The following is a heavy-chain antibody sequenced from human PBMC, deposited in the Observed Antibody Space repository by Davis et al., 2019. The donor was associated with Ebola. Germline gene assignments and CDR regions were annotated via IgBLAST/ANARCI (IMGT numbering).Heavy chain of an antibody. CDR3: ARDSQDYEVMYYYYGMDV. CDR1: GFTFSSYG. D-gene: IGHD4-17*01. J-gene: IGHJ6*02. V-gene: IGHV3-33*01. CDR2: IWYDGSNK. Sequence: GGSLRLSCAASGFTFSSYGMHWVRQAPGKGLEWVAVIWYDGSNKYYADSVKGRFTISRDNSKNTLYLQMNSLRAEDTAVYYCARDSQDYEVMYYYYGMDVWGQGTTVTVSS.